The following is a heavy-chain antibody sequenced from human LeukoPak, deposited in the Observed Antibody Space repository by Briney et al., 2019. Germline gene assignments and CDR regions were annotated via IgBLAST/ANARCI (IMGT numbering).Heavy chain of an antibody. V-gene: IGHV3-21*01. CDR2: ISSSSTYM. J-gene: IGHJ4*02. CDR3: ARDRGSGWHTFDY. Sequence: GGSLRLSCAASGFTFSSYYMSWVRQAPGKGLEWVSSISSSSTYMFHADSVRGRFTISRDNAKNSLYLQMNSLRAEDTAVYYCARDRGSGWHTFDYWGQGTLVTVSS. CDR1: GFTFSSYY. D-gene: IGHD6-19*01.